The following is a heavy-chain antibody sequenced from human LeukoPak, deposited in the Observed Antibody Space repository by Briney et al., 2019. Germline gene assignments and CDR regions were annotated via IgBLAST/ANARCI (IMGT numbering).Heavy chain of an antibody. D-gene: IGHD6-13*01. J-gene: IGHJ5*02. CDR1: GYSISSGYY. V-gene: IGHV4-38-2*02. CDR2: IYHSGST. Sequence: PSETLSLTCTVSGYSISSGYYWGWIRQPPGKGLEWIGSIYHSGSTYYNPSLKSRVTISVDTSRNQFSLKLSSVTAADTAVYYCARDLGIAAAGDNNWFDPWGQGTLVTVSS. CDR3: ARDLGIAAAGDNNWFDP.